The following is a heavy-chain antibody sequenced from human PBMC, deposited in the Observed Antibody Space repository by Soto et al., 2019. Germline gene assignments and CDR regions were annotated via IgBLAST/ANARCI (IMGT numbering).Heavy chain of an antibody. D-gene: IGHD3-22*01. J-gene: IGHJ4*02. V-gene: IGHV1-69*02. Sequence: QVQLVQSGAEVKKPGSSVKVSCKASGGTFSSYTISWVRQAPGQGLEWMGRIIPILGIANYAQKFQGRVTSTADKSTSTAYRELSSLRSEDTAVYYCARGGGYYYFDYWGQGTLVTVSS. CDR1: GGTFSSYT. CDR3: ARGGGYYYFDY. CDR2: IIPILGIA.